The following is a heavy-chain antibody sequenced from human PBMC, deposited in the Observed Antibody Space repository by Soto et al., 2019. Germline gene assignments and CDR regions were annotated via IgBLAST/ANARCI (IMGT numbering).Heavy chain of an antibody. CDR2: ISSSSSYI. CDR1: GFTFSSYS. J-gene: IGHJ4*02. V-gene: IGHV3-21*01. CDR3: AVGYSGYDFLFDY. Sequence: GGSLRLSCAASGFTFSSYSMNWVRQAPGKGLEWVSSISSSSSYIYYADSVKGRFTTSRDNAKNSLYLQMNSLRAEDTAVYYCAVGYSGYDFLFDYWGQGTLVTVSS. D-gene: IGHD5-12*01.